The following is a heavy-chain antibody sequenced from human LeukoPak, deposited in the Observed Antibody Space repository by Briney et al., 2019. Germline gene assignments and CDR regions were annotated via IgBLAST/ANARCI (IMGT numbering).Heavy chain of an antibody. J-gene: IGHJ6*04. CDR3: ARVRNYYYGMDV. CDR2: INHSGST. Sequence: SETLSLTCAVYGGSFSGYYWSWIRQPPGKGLEWIGEINHSGSTNYNPSLKSRVTISVDTSKNQFSLKLSSVAAADTAVYYCARVRNYYYGMDVWGKGTTVTASS. CDR1: GGSFSGYY. V-gene: IGHV4-34*01.